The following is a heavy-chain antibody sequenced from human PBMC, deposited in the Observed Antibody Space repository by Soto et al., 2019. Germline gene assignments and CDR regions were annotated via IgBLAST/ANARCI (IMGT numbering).Heavy chain of an antibody. CDR1: GGSISSGGYY. D-gene: IGHD4-17*01. CDR2: IYYSGST. V-gene: IGHV4-31*03. CDR3: ARDRRLRYFDY. Sequence: SETLSLTCTVSGGSISSGGYYWSWIRQHPGKGLEWIGYIYYSGSTYYNPSLKSRVTISVDTSKNQFSLKLSSVTAADTAVYYCARDRRLRYFDYWGQGTLVTVSS. J-gene: IGHJ4*02.